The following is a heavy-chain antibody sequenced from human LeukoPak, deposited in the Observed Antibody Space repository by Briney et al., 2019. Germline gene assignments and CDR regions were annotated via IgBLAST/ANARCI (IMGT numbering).Heavy chain of an antibody. CDR3: ARGDVDSSGLVYGFDI. CDR2: INHSGST. J-gene: IGHJ3*02. Sequence: SETLSLTCAVSGYSISSGYYWGWIRQPPGKGLEWIGEINHSGSTNYNPSLKSRVTISVDKSKDQVSLKLSSVTAADTAVYYCARGDVDSSGLVYGFDIWGQGTMVTVSS. V-gene: IGHV4-38-2*01. D-gene: IGHD3-22*01. CDR1: GYSISSGYY.